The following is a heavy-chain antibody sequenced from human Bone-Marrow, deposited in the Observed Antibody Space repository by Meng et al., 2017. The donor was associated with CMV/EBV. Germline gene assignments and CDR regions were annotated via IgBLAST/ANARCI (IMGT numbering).Heavy chain of an antibody. Sequence: SETLSLTCTVSGGSISSSSYYWGWIRQPPGKGLEWIGSIYYSGSTYYNPSLKSRVTISVDTSKNQFSLKLSSVIAADTAVYYCARESAETKFVAAASSFDPWGQGTLVTVSS. CDR2: IYYSGST. V-gene: IGHV4-39*07. CDR3: ARESAETKFVAAASSFDP. D-gene: IGHD6-13*01. CDR1: GGSISSSSYY. J-gene: IGHJ5*02.